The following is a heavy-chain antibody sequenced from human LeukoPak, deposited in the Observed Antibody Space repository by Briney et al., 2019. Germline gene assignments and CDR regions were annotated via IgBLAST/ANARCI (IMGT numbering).Heavy chain of an antibody. Sequence: ASVKVSCKGSGYTFTGYYMHWVRQAPGQGLEWMGWINPNSGGTNYAQKFQGWVTMTRDTSISTAYMELSRLRSDDTAVYYCARQIAVADYDAFDIWGQGTMVTVSS. J-gene: IGHJ3*02. CDR2: INPNSGGT. D-gene: IGHD6-19*01. CDR1: GYTFTGYY. V-gene: IGHV1-2*04. CDR3: ARQIAVADYDAFDI.